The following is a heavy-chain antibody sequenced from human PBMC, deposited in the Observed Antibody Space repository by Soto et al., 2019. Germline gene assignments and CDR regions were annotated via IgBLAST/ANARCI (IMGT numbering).Heavy chain of an antibody. CDR3: ASANYGDGDY. CDR1: GYTLPSST. CDR2: INAYNGDT. V-gene: IGHV1-18*01. Sequence: QVELVQSGAEVKKPGASVKVSCKASGYTLPSSTISWLRQAPGQGLEWMGWINAYNGDTKYAHRLQGRVTMTTDTSTNTAYLELASLTSDDTAIYYCASANYGDGDYWGQGTLVTVSS. J-gene: IGHJ4*02. D-gene: IGHD4-17*01.